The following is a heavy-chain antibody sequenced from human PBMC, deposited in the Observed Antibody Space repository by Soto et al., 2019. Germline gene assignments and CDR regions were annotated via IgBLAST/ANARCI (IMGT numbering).Heavy chain of an antibody. V-gene: IGHV1-18*01. CDR1: GYTFYSHS. CDR3: ARCIQQDYYYGMDV. J-gene: IGHJ6*02. CDR2: ISADNGNT. Sequence: QAQLVQSGAEVKKPGASVKVSCKASGYTFYSHSISWVRQAPGQGLEWMGRISADNGNTKYAQKVRGRGTMTTDPSTSTVYMELRNLRSDDTAVYYCARCIQQDYYYGMDVWGQGTTVTVSS. D-gene: IGHD5-18*01.